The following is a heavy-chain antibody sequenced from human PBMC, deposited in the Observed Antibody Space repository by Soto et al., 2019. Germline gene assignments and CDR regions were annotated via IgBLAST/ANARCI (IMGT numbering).Heavy chain of an antibody. V-gene: IGHV1-69*02. Sequence: QVQLVQSGAEVKKPGSSVKVSCKASGGTFSSYTIGWVRQAPGQGLEWMGRIIPILGIANYAQKFQGRVTITADKSTSTAYMELSSLRSEDTAVYYCASLYSSSWATTGYWGQGTLVTVSS. CDR1: GGTFSSYT. CDR3: ASLYSSSWATTGY. D-gene: IGHD6-13*01. J-gene: IGHJ4*02. CDR2: IIPILGIA.